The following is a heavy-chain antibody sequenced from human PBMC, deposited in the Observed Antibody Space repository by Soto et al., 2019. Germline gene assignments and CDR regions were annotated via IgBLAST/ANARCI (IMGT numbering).Heavy chain of an antibody. D-gene: IGHD1-26*01. Sequence: PWETLSLTCTVSGGSVSSGSYYWSWIRQPPGKGLEWIGYIYYSGSTNYNPSLKSRVTISVDTSKNQFSLKLSSVTAADTAVYYCARFSGSFDPWGQGTLVTVSS. V-gene: IGHV4-61*01. CDR3: ARFSGSFDP. J-gene: IGHJ5*02. CDR1: GGSVSSGSYY. CDR2: IYYSGST.